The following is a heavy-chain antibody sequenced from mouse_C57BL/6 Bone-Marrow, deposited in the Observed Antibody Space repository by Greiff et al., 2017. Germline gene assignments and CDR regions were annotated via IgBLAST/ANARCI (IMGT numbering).Heavy chain of an antibody. J-gene: IGHJ3*01. CDR3: STRRGGVL. V-gene: IGHV14-1*01. CDR2: IDPEDGDT. Sequence: VQLQQSGAELVRPGASVKLSCTASGFNIKDYYMHWVKQRPEQGLEWIGRIDPEDGDTEYAPKFQGQATMPADTSSNPAYLHLSRLTSEDTAVYSCSTRRGGVLGGQGTLVTVSA. CDR1: GFNIKDYY.